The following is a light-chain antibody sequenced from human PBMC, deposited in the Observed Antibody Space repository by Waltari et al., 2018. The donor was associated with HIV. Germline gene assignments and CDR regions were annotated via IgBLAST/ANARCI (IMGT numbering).Light chain of an antibody. CDR1: SSDVGGYNY. CDR3: CSYAGSSTVV. V-gene: IGLV2-23*02. J-gene: IGLJ2*01. Sequence: QSALTQPASVSGSPGQSIPISCTGTSSDVGGYNYVSWYQQHPGKAPKLMIYDVSKRPSGVSNRFSGSKSGNTASLTSSGLQAEDEADYYCCSYAGSSTVVFGGGTKLTVL. CDR2: DVS.